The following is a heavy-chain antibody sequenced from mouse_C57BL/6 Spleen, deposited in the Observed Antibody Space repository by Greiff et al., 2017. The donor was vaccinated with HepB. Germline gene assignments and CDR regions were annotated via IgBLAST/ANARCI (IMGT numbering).Heavy chain of an antibody. Sequence: VQLQQSGPELVKPGASVKIPCKASGYTFTDYNMDWVKQSHGKSLEWIGDINPNNGGTIYNQKFKGKATLTVDKSSSTAYMELRSLTSEDTAVYYCVRITTVYYAMDYWGQGTSVTVSS. D-gene: IGHD1-1*01. CDR3: VRITTVYYAMDY. J-gene: IGHJ4*01. CDR2: INPNNGGT. CDR1: GYTFTDYN. V-gene: IGHV1-18*01.